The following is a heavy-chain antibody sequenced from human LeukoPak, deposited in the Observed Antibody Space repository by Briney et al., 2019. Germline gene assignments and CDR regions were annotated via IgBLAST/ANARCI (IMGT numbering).Heavy chain of an antibody. CDR1: GYSLTELS. Sequence: ASVKVSCKVSGYSLTELSMQWVRQAPGKGLERMGGFDPEDGETIYAEKFQGRVTMTEDTSTDTAYMELSSLRSEDTAVYYCAADRADFDNSGYALDYWGQGTLVTVSS. CDR2: FDPEDGET. CDR3: AADRADFDNSGYALDY. J-gene: IGHJ4*02. D-gene: IGHD3-22*01. V-gene: IGHV1-24*01.